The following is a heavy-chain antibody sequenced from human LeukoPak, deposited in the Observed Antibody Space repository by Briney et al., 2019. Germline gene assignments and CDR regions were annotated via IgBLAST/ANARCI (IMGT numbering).Heavy chain of an antibody. CDR3: ARVVSNYYDSSGYYRGGPYYFDY. CDR1: GGSFSGYY. D-gene: IGHD3-22*01. Sequence: SATLSLTCAVYGGSFSGYYWSWIRPPPGKGLEWIGEINHSGSTNYNPSLKSRVTISVDTSKNQFSLKLSSVTAADTAVYYCARVVSNYYDSSGYYRGGPYYFDYWGQGTLVTVSS. V-gene: IGHV4-34*01. CDR2: INHSGST. J-gene: IGHJ4*02.